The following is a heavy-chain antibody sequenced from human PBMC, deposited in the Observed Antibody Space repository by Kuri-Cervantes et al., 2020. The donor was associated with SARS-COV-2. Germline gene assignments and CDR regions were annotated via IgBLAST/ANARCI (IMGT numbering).Heavy chain of an antibody. D-gene: IGHD3-3*01. CDR2: ISSNGGST. J-gene: IGHJ4*02. Sequence: GGSLRLSCSASGFTFSSYAMHWVRQAPGKGLEYVSAISSNGGSTYYADSVKGRFTISRDSSKNTLYLQMSSLRAEDTAVYYCVKEGSYDFWSGYLPYYFDYWGQGTLVTVSS. CDR1: GFTFSSYA. V-gene: IGHV3-64D*06. CDR3: VKEGSYDFWSGYLPYYFDY.